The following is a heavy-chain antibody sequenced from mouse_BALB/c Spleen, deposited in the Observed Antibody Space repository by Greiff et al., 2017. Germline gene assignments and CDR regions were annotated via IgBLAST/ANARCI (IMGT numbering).Heavy chain of an antibody. Sequence: VNVVESGPGLVAPSQSLSITCTVSGFSLSRYSVHWVRQPPGKGLEWLGMIWGGGSTDYNSALKSRLSISKDNSKSQVFLKMNSLQTDDTAMYYCARNGGNLLHFDVWGAGTTVTVSS. CDR3: ARNGGNLLHFDV. CDR1: GFSLSRYS. D-gene: IGHD1-1*01. V-gene: IGHV2-6-4*01. CDR2: IWGGGST. J-gene: IGHJ1*01.